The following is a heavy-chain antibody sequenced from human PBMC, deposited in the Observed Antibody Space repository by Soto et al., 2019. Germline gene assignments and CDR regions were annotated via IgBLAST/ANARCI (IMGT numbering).Heavy chain of an antibody. V-gene: IGHV1-2*02. Sequence: QVQLVQSGTEVKKPGASVKVSCQASGYSISAYYIHWVRQAPGQGLEWMGWIDPNNGGTVSAQKFQGRLTMTRDTSISTVYMVLSGMTSDDTALYYCGRDDYGIFPYWGQGSLVTVSS. CDR2: IDPNNGGT. J-gene: IGHJ4*02. D-gene: IGHD3-10*01. CDR3: GRDDYGIFPY. CDR1: GYSISAYY.